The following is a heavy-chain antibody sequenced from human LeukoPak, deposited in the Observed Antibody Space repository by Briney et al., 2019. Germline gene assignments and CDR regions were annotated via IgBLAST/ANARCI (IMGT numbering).Heavy chain of an antibody. J-gene: IGHJ4*02. Sequence: TSETLSLTCTVSGGSISSYYWSWIRQPAGKGLEWIGRIHTSGTTNYNPSLKSRVTMSIDTSQKKFSLNLTSVTAADTAVYYCASSSWKKTFDYWGEGALVTVSS. V-gene: IGHV4-4*07. D-gene: IGHD1-1*01. CDR1: GGSISSYY. CDR2: IHTSGTT. CDR3: ASSSWKKTFDY.